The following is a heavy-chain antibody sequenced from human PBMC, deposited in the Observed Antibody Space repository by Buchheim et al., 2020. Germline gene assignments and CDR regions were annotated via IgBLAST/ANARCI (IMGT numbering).Heavy chain of an antibody. V-gene: IGHV1-8*01. CDR2: MNSNSGNT. CDR1: GYTFTSYD. Sequence: QVQLVQSGAEVKKPGASVKVSCKASGYTFTSYDINWVRQATGQGLEWMGWMNSNSGNTGYAQKFQGRVTMTRNTSISTAYMELSSLRYGDTAVYYCARGRPLSIAAPVGEDYWGQGTL. D-gene: IGHD6-6*01. CDR3: ARGRPLSIAAPVGEDY. J-gene: IGHJ4*02.